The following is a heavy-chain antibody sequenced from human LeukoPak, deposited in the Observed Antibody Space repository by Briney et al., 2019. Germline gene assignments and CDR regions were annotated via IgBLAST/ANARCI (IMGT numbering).Heavy chain of an antibody. J-gene: IGHJ3*02. Sequence: SETLSLTCTVSGGSISSSSYYWAWLRQPPGKGLEWIGNIYYSGNTYYNPSLKSRVTISVDTSKNQFSLKLSSVTAADTAVFYCASLTTADAFDIWGQGTMVTVSS. V-gene: IGHV4-39*07. CDR2: IYYSGNT. CDR3: ASLTTADAFDI. CDR1: GGSISSSSYY. D-gene: IGHD3-22*01.